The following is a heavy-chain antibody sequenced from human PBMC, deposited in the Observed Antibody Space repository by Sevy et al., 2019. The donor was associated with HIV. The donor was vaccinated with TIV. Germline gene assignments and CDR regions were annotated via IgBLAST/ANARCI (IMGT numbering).Heavy chain of an antibody. D-gene: IGHD3-22*01. CDR1: GYTLTQLS. CDR3: ATTKDSHDNSAYPFDY. Sequence: AAVKVSCKVSGYTLTQLSMHWVRQAPGKGLEWMASFDPEDGETIYAQKFQGRVTMTEDTSTDTAYMELSSLRSEDTAVYYCATTKDSHDNSAYPFDYWGQGTLVTVSS. V-gene: IGHV1-24*01. J-gene: IGHJ4*02. CDR2: FDPEDGET.